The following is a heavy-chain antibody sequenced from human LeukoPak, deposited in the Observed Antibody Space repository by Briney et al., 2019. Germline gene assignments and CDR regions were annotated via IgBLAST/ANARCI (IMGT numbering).Heavy chain of an antibody. CDR3: ARELLWFGESPF. CDR1: GFTFSSYE. J-gene: IGHJ4*02. Sequence: GGSLRLSCAASGFTFSSYEMNWVRQAPGKGLEWVSYISSSGSTIYYADSVKGRFTISRDNAKNSLYLQMNSLRAEDTAVYYCARELLWFGESPFRGQGTLVTVSS. CDR2: ISSSGSTI. V-gene: IGHV3-48*03. D-gene: IGHD3-10*01.